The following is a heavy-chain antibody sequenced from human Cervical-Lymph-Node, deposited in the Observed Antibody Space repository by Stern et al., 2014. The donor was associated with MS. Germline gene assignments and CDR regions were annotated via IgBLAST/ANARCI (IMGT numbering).Heavy chain of an antibody. CDR3: ARSDSGLIDY. J-gene: IGHJ4*02. V-gene: IGHV5-51*01. Sequence: VQLVQSGAEVKKSGESLKISCETSGFSFTTHWIGWVRQMPGKGLEWMGVIYPGDSDTRYSTSFQGRVTISADESISTAYLQWSSLKASDTAMYYCARSDSGLIDYWGQGTLVTVSS. CDR2: IYPGDSDT. D-gene: IGHD6-19*01. CDR1: GFSFTTHW.